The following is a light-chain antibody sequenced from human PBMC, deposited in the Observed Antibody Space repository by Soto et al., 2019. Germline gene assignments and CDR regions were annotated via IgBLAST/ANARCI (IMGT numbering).Light chain of an antibody. CDR3: FSYKSNTAYV. Sequence: QSALTQPASVSGSPGQSITISCTGTSSDVGGYNYVSWYQLHPGKAPKLMIYEVSNRPSGISNRFSASKSGNTASLTISGLQAEDEADYYCFSYKSNTAYVFGTGTKVTVL. CDR2: EVS. J-gene: IGLJ1*01. CDR1: SSDVGGYNY. V-gene: IGLV2-14*01.